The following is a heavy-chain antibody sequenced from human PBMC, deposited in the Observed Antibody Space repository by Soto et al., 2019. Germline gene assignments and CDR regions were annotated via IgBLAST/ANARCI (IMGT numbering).Heavy chain of an antibody. Sequence: GGSLRLSCAASGFTFSSYWMSWVRQAPGKGLEWVSNIKQDGSEEYYVNSVKGRFTISRDNAKNSLYLQINSLRAEDTAVYYCARVKSSGSFDYWGQGTLVTVSS. CDR2: IKQDGSEE. CDR1: GFTFSSYW. V-gene: IGHV3-7*03. D-gene: IGHD6-19*01. J-gene: IGHJ4*02. CDR3: ARVKSSGSFDY.